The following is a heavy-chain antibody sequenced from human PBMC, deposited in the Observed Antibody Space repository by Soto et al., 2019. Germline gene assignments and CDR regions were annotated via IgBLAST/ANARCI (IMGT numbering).Heavy chain of an antibody. CDR3: ATDAGKTYYDSSGYYYASFDY. CDR1: GYTLTELS. V-gene: IGHV1-24*01. Sequence: ASVKVSCKVSGYTLTELSMHWVRQAPGKGLEWMGGFDPEDGETIYAQKFQGRVTMTEDTSTDTAYMELSSLRSEDTAVYYCATDAGKTYYDSSGYYYASFDYWGQGXLVTVSS. D-gene: IGHD3-22*01. J-gene: IGHJ4*02. CDR2: FDPEDGET.